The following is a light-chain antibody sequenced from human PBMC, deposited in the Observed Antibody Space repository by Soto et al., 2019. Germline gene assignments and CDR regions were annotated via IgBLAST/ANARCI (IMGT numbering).Light chain of an antibody. J-gene: IGKJ1*01. CDR3: QQYNQWPGT. Sequence: EIVLTQSPATLSVSPGESATLSCRASQSISSNLAWYQQKPGQSPRLLIYGASSRATGVPVRFSGSGSGVAFTLTISGLQSEDFAVYHCQQYNQWPGTFXQGTKVDIK. V-gene: IGKV3-15*01. CDR1: QSISSN. CDR2: GAS.